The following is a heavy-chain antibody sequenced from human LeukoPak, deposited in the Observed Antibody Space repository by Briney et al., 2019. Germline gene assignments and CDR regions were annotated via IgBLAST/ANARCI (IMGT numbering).Heavy chain of an antibody. CDR2: INPNSGGT. D-gene: IGHD3-9*01. J-gene: IGHJ4*02. CDR1: GYTFTGYY. V-gene: IGHV1-2*02. Sequence: ASVKVSCKASGYTFTGYYMHWVRQAPGQGLEWMGWINPNSGGTNYAQKFQDRVSMTRDTSISTAYMHLSRLRSADTAVYYCARSPHTLTGENFDYWGQGTLLTVSS. CDR3: ARSPHTLTGENFDY.